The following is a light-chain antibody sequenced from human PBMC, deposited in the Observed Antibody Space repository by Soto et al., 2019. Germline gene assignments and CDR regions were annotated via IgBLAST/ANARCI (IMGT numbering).Light chain of an antibody. V-gene: IGKV1-9*01. CDR2: AAS. CDR1: QDINTY. CDR3: QQRKSYPIN. Sequence: DIQLTQSPSFLSASVGDRVTITCRASQDINTYLAWYQQKPGKAPKLLIFAASTLQNGVPSRFSGSGSGTEFTVTITSLQPEDFATYYCQQRKSYPINFVQGTRLEIK. J-gene: IGKJ5*01.